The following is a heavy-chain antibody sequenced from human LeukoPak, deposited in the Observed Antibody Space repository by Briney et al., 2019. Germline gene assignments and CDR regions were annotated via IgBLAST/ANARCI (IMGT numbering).Heavy chain of an antibody. CDR3: VKDGSGSYYTYYFDY. J-gene: IGHJ4*02. Sequence: QSGGSLRLSCAASGFTFSSYEMNWVRQAPGKGLEWISYITSSGSTIYYADSVKGRFTISRDNSKNTLYLQMSSLRAEDTAVYYCVKDGSGSYYTYYFDYWGQGTLVTVSS. D-gene: IGHD3-10*01. CDR1: GFTFSSYE. V-gene: IGHV3-48*03. CDR2: ITSSGSTI.